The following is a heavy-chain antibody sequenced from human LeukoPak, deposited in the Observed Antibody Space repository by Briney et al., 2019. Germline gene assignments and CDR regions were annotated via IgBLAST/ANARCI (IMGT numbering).Heavy chain of an antibody. Sequence: GGSLRLSCAASGFTFSSYSVNWVRQAPGKGLEWVSSISSSSSYIYYADSVKGRFTISRDNAKNSLYLQMNSLRAEDTAVYYCASRTPGIAAAGTYFDYWGQGTLVTVSS. V-gene: IGHV3-21*01. CDR3: ASRTPGIAAAGTYFDY. CDR2: ISSSSSYI. J-gene: IGHJ4*02. CDR1: GFTFSSYS. D-gene: IGHD6-13*01.